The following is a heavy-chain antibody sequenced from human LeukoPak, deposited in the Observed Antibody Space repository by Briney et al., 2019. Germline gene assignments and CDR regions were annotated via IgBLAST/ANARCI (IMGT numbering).Heavy chain of an antibody. V-gene: IGHV3-7*03. D-gene: IGHD2-15*01. J-gene: IGHJ4*02. CDR1: GFTFSTYW. CDR3: ANIRCSGGSCYYFDN. Sequence: GGSLRLSCAASGFTFSTYWMSWIRQAPGRGLEWVANINQDGSEKYYVDSVKGRFTISRDNAKNSQSLQMNSLRAEDTAVYYCANIRCSGGSCYYFDNWGQGTLVTVSS. CDR2: INQDGSEK.